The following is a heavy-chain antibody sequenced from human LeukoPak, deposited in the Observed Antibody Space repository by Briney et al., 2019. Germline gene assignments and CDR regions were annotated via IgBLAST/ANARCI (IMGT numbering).Heavy chain of an antibody. J-gene: IGHJ4*02. CDR1: GGSISSSSYY. CDR2: IYYSGST. Sequence: SETLSLTCTDSGGSISSSSYYWGWIRQPPGKGLEWIGSIYYSGSTYYNPSLKSRVTISADTSKNQFSLKLYSVTAADTAVYYCATRKLGNDYWGQGTLVTVSS. CDR3: ATRKLGNDY. D-gene: IGHD7-27*01. V-gene: IGHV4-39*07.